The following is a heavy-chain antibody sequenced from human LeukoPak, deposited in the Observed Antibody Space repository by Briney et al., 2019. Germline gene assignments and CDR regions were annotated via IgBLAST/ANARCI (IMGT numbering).Heavy chain of an antibody. CDR2: INHSGST. D-gene: IGHD3-3*01. V-gene: IGHV4-34*01. J-gene: IGHJ6*03. Sequence: PSETLSLTCAVYGGSFSGYYWSWIRQPPGKGLEWIGEINHSGSTNYNPSLKSRVTISVDTSKNQFSLKLSSVTAADTAVYYCARVSWYYDFWSSYYMDVWGKGTTVTVSS. CDR1: GGSFSGYY. CDR3: ARVSWYYDFWSSYYMDV.